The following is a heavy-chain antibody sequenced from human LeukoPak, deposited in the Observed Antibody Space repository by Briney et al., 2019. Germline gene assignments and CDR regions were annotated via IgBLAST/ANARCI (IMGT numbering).Heavy chain of an antibody. CDR1: GYSITSGYY. J-gene: IGHJ3*02. CDR2: IYHSGST. Sequence: SETLSLTCTVSGYSITSGYYWAWIRQPPGKGLEWIGSIYHSGSTYYNPSLKSRVTISVDTSKNQFSLKLSSVTAADTAVYYCARAWREIQLWTAGLAFDIWGQGTMVTVSS. V-gene: IGHV4-38-2*02. D-gene: IGHD5-18*01. CDR3: ARAWREIQLWTAGLAFDI.